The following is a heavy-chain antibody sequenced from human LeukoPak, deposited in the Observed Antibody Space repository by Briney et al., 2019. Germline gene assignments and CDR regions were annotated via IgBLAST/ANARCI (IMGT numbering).Heavy chain of an antibody. CDR1: GGSFSGYY. J-gene: IGHJ4*02. V-gene: IGHV4-34*01. D-gene: IGHD4-17*01. Sequence: SETLSLTCAVYGGSFSGYYWSWIRQPPGKGLEWIGEINHSGSTNYNPSLKSRATISVDTSKNQSSLKLSSVTAADTAVYYCAREDYGDYGLNYWGQGTLVTVSS. CDR3: AREDYGDYGLNY. CDR2: INHSGST.